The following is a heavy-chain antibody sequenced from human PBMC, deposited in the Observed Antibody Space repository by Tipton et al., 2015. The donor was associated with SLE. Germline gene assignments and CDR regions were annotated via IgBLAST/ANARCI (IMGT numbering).Heavy chain of an antibody. V-gene: IGHV3-30-3*01. CDR1: GFTFSSYA. CDR2: ISYDGSNK. CDR3: ARVSGYSSYYFDY. Sequence: SLRLSCAASGFTFSSYAMHWVRQAPGKGLEWVAVISYDGSNKYYADSVKGRFTISRDNSKNTLYLQMNSLRAEDTAVYYCARVSGYSSYYFDYWGQGTLVTVSS. D-gene: IGHD5-18*01. J-gene: IGHJ4*02.